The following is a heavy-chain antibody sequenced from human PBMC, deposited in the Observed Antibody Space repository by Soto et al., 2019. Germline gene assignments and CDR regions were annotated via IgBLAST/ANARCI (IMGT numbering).Heavy chain of an antibody. CDR2: ISAYNGNT. CDR3: ARDLGQQLNDYYYGMDV. V-gene: IGHV1-18*01. CDR1: GYTFTSYG. D-gene: IGHD6-13*01. Sequence: QVQLVQSGAEVKKPGASVKVSCKASGYTFTSYGFSWVRQAPGQGLEWMGWISAYNGNTNYAQNLQGRVTMTTDTSTSTAYMELRSLRSDDTAVYYFARDLGQQLNDYYYGMDVWGQGTTVTVSS. J-gene: IGHJ6*02.